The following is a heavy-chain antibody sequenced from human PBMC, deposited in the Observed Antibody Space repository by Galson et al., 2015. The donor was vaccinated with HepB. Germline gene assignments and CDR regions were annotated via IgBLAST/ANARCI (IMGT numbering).Heavy chain of an antibody. J-gene: IGHJ4*02. D-gene: IGHD3-10*01. CDR1: GFTFSSYA. V-gene: IGHV3-23*01. Sequence: SLRLSCAASGFTFSSYAMSWVRQAPGKGLEWVSAISGSGGSTYYADSVKGRFTISRDNSKNTLYLQMNSLRAEDTAVYYCAKDGEEPNYGSGSFYFDYWGQGTLVTVSS. CDR3: AKDGEEPNYGSGSFYFDY. CDR2: ISGSGGST.